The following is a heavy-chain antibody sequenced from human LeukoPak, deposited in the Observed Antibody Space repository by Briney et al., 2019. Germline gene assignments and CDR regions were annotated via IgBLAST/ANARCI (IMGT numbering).Heavy chain of an antibody. D-gene: IGHD3-10*01. CDR1: GDTFTSYG. Sequence: GASVKVSCKASGDTFTSYGISWVRQAPGQGVEWRGGISAYNGITKSVQKLQGRVTMTTDTSTSTAYMELRSLRSDDTAVYYCARAKWFGELFPPEYFQHWGQGTLVTVSS. V-gene: IGHV1-18*01. CDR2: ISAYNGIT. CDR3: ARAKWFGELFPPEYFQH. J-gene: IGHJ1*01.